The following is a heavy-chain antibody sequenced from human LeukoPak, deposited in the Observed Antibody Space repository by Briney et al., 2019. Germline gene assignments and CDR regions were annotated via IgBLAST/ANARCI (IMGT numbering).Heavy chain of an antibody. J-gene: IGHJ5*02. CDR2: LNSDETSA. V-gene: IGHV3-74*03. Sequence: GGSLRLSCAASGFSFSRHWMHWVRQAPGRGLVWVSRLNSDETSATYADSVKGRFTISRDTAKNTLYLDMNSLRVEDTAVYYCARAPPTFLTHRFDPWGQGTLVTVSS. CDR3: ARAPPTFLTHRFDP. D-gene: IGHD4/OR15-4a*01. CDR1: GFSFSRHW.